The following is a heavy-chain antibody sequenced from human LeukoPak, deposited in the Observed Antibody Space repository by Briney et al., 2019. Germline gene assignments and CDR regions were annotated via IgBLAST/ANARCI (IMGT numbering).Heavy chain of an antibody. CDR3: AKSRTYTLDGSGSNL. D-gene: IGHD3-10*01. Sequence: PGGSLRLSCAASGFTFSSYAMSWVRQAPGKGLEWVSAISGSGGSTYYADSVKGRFTISRDNSKNTLYLQMNSLRAEDTAVYYCAKSRTYTLDGSGSNLWGQGTLVTVSS. CDR1: GFTFSSYA. CDR2: ISGSGGST. J-gene: IGHJ5*02. V-gene: IGHV3-23*01.